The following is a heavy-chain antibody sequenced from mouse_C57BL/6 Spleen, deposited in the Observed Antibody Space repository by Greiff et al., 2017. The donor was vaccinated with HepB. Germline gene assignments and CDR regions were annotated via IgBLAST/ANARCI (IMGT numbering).Heavy chain of an antibody. CDR3: ARDEGADAMDY. J-gene: IGHJ4*01. CDR2: INYDGSST. CDR1: GFTFSDYY. V-gene: IGHV5-16*01. Sequence: EVMLVESEGGLVQPGSSMKLSCTASGFTFSDYYMAWVRQVPEKGLEWVANINYDGSSTYYLDSLKSRFIISRDNAKNILYLQMSSLKSEDTATYYCARDEGADAMDYWGQGTSVTVSS.